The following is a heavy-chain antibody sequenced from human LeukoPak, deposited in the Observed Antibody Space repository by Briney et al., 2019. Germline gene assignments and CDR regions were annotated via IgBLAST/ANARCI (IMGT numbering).Heavy chain of an antibody. J-gene: IGHJ4*02. CDR2: IGGSGSAT. CDR3: AKDKFDYDSTGYPYDY. Sequence: GGSLRLSCAASGFTFSLYNMNWVRQAPGQGPEWVSSIGGSGSATFYADSVRGRFTVSRDNAKNSLFLQLNSLRAEDSAVYYCAKDKFDYDSTGYPYDYWGQGVLVTVSS. D-gene: IGHD3-22*01. CDR1: GFTFSLYN. V-gene: IGHV3-21*06.